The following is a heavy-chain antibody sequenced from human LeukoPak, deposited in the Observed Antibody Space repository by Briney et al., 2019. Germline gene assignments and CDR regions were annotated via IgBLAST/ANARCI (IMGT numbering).Heavy chain of an antibody. CDR2: IYYSGST. CDR1: GGSVSSGSYY. V-gene: IGHV4-61*01. CDR3: ARSGGSYEGDY. D-gene: IGHD1-26*01. J-gene: IGHJ4*02. Sequence: SETLSLTCTVSGGSVSSGSYYWSWIRQPPGKGLEWIGYIYYSGSTNYNPSLKSRVTISVDTSKNQFSLKLSSVTAADTAVYYCARSGGSYEGDYWGQGTLVTVSS.